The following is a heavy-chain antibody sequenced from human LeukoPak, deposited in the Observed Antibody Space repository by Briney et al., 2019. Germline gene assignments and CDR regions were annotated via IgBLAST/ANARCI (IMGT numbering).Heavy chain of an antibody. CDR2: IYYSGST. V-gene: IGHV4-59*08. D-gene: IGHD3-9*01. Sequence: PSETLSLTCTVSGASMSNYYWSWIRQPPGKGLEWIAYIYYSGSTSYNPSLMSRASIPVDTSKNQFSLKLISVTAADTAVYYCARRNYDVLAGNWFDPWGQGTLVTVSS. CDR3: ARRNYDVLAGNWFDP. J-gene: IGHJ5*02. CDR1: GASMSNYY.